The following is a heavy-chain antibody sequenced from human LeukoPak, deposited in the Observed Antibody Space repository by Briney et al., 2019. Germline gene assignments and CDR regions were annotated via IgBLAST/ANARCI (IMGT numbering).Heavy chain of an antibody. CDR1: GFTFDDYA. CDR3: ARDRGSTELDY. J-gene: IGHJ4*02. CDR2: ISWNSGSI. V-gene: IGHV3-9*01. D-gene: IGHD6-13*01. Sequence: GRSLRLSCAASGFTFDDYAMHWVRQAPGKGLEWVSGISWNSGSIGYADSVKGRFTISRDNAKNSLYLQMNSLRAEDTALYYCARDRGSTELDYWGQGTLVTVSS.